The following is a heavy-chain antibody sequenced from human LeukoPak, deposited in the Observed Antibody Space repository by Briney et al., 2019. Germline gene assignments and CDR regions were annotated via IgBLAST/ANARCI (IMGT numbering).Heavy chain of an antibody. CDR2: IGRGGGDI. D-gene: IGHD2-2*01. CDR1: GFTFSDYA. J-gene: IGHJ4*02. Sequence: GGSLRLSCAASGFTFSDYAMTWVRQAPGKGLEWVSVIGRGGGDIQYADSVQGRFTISRDNSKNTLYLQMNSLRAEDTAVYYCAKVSDIVVVPAAENDYWGQGTLVTVSS. CDR3: AKVSDIVVVPAAENDY. V-gene: IGHV3-23*01.